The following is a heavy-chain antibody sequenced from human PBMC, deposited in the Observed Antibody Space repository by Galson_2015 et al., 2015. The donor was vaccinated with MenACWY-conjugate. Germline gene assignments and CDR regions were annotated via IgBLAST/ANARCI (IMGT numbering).Heavy chain of an antibody. CDR2: IIPILGIA. V-gene: IGHV1-69*04. J-gene: IGHJ6*02. CDR1: GGTFSSYA. CDR3: ARGGDNILTSARGMDV. D-gene: IGHD3-9*01. Sequence: SVKVSCKASGGTFSSYAISWVRQAPGQGLEWMGRIIPILGIANYAQKFQGRVTITADKSTSTAYMELSSLRSEDTAVYYCARGGDNILTSARGMDVWGQATTVTVSS.